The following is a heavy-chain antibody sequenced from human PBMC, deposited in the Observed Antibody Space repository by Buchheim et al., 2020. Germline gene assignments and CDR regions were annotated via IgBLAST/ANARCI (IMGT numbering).Heavy chain of an antibody. CDR3: AKDMDVGSGWYFDY. V-gene: IGHV3-23*01. J-gene: IGHJ4*02. CDR2: ISGSGGSP. D-gene: IGHD6-19*01. Sequence: EVQLLESGGGLVQPGGSLRLSCEASGFPFSSYAMSWVPQAPGKGLEWVSAISGSGGSPYYADSVKGRFPLSRDNSKNPLHLQMNSLRAEDTAVYYCAKDMDVGSGWYFDYWGQGTL. CDR1: GFPFSSYA.